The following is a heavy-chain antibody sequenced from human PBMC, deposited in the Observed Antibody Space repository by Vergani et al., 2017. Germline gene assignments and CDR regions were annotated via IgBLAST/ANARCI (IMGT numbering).Heavy chain of an antibody. CDR2: NNHSGST. D-gene: IGHD5-24*01. V-gene: IGHV4-34*01. CDR3: ARGKRDGFDY. J-gene: IGHJ4*02. CDR1: GGSFSGYY. Sequence: QVQLQQWGAGLLKPSETLSLTFAVYGGSFSGYYWSWIRQPPGKGLGWIGENNHSGSTNYNPSLKSGVTISVDTSKNQFSLKLSSVTAADTAVYYCARGKRDGFDYWGQGTLVTVSS.